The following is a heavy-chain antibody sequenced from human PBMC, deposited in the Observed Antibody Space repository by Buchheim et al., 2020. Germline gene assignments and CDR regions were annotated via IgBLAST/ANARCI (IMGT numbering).Heavy chain of an antibody. V-gene: IGHV3-11*06. D-gene: IGHD4-23*01. Sequence: QVQLVESGGGLVKPGGSLRLSCAASGFTFSDSYMSWIRQAPGKGLEWVSYISSSSSFANFADSVRGRFTISRDNAKNSLYLQMNSLRAEDTAVYYCARDRHDYGGPYYFDYWGQRTL. CDR2: ISSSSSFA. CDR1: GFTFSDSY. CDR3: ARDRHDYGGPYYFDY. J-gene: IGHJ4*02.